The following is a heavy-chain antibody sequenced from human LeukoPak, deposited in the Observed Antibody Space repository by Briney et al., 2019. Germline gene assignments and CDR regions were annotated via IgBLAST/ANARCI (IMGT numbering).Heavy chain of an antibody. J-gene: IGHJ6*02. CDR1: GYTFTSYY. CDR3: ARVDSSGWSLHYYYGMDV. V-gene: IGHV1-46*01. Sequence: ASVKVSCKASGYTFTSYYMHWVRQAPGQGLEWMGIINPSGGSTSYAQRFQGRVTMTRDTSTSTVYMELSSLRSEDTAVYYCARVDSSGWSLHYYYGMDVWGQGTTVTVSS. D-gene: IGHD6-19*01. CDR2: INPSGGST.